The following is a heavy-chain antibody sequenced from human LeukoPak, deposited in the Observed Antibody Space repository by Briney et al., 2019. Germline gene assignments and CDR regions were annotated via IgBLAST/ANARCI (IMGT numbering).Heavy chain of an antibody. Sequence: PSETLSLTCAVSGGSISSGFSAWSWIRQPPGKGLEWIGYIYLSGTTYRNPSLKSRVTISLDRSKHQFSLNLKSVTAADTAVYFCARAVYYYDSSGYYYGVYFDYWGQGTLVTVSS. D-gene: IGHD3-22*01. V-gene: IGHV4-30-2*01. J-gene: IGHJ4*02. CDR2: IYLSGTT. CDR1: GGSISSGFSA. CDR3: ARAVYYYDSSGYYYGVYFDY.